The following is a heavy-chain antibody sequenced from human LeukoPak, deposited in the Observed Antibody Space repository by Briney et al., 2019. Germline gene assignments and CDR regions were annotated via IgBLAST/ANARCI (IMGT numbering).Heavy chain of an antibody. CDR1: GLTFSSYG. V-gene: IGHV3-33*01. CDR2: IWYDGSNK. CDR3: ARDLAMTTVTTFRY. J-gene: IGHJ4*02. Sequence: PGGSLRLSCAASGLTFSSYGMHWVRQAPGKGLEWVAVIWYDGSNKYYADSVKGRFTISRDNSKNTLYLQMNSLRAEDTAVYYCARDLAMTTVTTFRYWGQGTLVTVSS. D-gene: IGHD4-17*01.